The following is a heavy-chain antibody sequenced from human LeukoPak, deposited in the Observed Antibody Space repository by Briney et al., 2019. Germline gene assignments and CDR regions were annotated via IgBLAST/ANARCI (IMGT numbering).Heavy chain of an antibody. Sequence: ASVKVSCKASGYTFTSYAMNWVRQAPGQGLEWMGWINTNTGNPTYAQGFTGRFVFSLDTSVSTAYLQISSLKAEDTAVYYCARDGFGHYDSSGAFDIWGQGTMVTVSS. V-gene: IGHV7-4-1*02. CDR2: INTNTGNP. CDR1: GYTFTSYA. J-gene: IGHJ3*02. CDR3: ARDGFGHYDSSGAFDI. D-gene: IGHD3-22*01.